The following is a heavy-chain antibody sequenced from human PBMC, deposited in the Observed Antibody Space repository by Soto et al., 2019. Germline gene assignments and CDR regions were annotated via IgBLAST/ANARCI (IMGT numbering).Heavy chain of an antibody. CDR2: VNPSGGHT. CDR1: GDTFTDYY. D-gene: IGHD2-21*02. CDR3: ARGGPVVVVTAALDF. V-gene: IGHV1-46*01. J-gene: IGHJ4*02. Sequence: QVQLVQSGAEVKKPGASVKVSCKASGDTFTDYYIHWVRQAPGQGLEWMGTVNPSGGHTTYAQHCQGRMTMTRDTSTSTLYMELTSLTSEDTAVYYCARGGPVVVVTAALDFWGQGTLVTVSS.